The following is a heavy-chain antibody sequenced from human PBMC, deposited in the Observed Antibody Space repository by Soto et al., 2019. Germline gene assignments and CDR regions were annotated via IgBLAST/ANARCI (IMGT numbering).Heavy chain of an antibody. CDR3: AKSLRYYGDYGDAFDI. Sequence: QVQLVQSGAAVKKPGASVKVSCKASGYTFTSYGISWVRQAPGQGLEWMGWISAYNGNTNYAQKLQGRVTMTTDTSTSTAYMELRSLRSDDTAVYYCAKSLRYYGDYGDAFDIWGQGTMVTVSS. CDR2: ISAYNGNT. V-gene: IGHV1-18*01. D-gene: IGHD4-17*01. J-gene: IGHJ3*02. CDR1: GYTFTSYG.